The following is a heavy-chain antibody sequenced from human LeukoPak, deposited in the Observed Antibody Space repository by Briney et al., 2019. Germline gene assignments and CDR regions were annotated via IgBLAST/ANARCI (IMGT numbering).Heavy chain of an antibody. D-gene: IGHD5-24*01. CDR3: AADNQQITV. J-gene: IGHJ4*02. Sequence: GASVKVSCKTSGFTFTNSAMQWVRQARGQRLEWIGWIVVGSGKTNYAQKFQERVTITRDMSTGIAYMELRSLRFEDTAVYYCAADNQQITVWGQGTLVTVSS. V-gene: IGHV1-58*02. CDR2: IVVGSGKT. CDR1: GFTFTNSA.